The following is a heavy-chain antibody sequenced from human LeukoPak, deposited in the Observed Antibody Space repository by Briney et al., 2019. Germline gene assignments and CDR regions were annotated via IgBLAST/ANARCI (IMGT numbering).Heavy chain of an antibody. J-gene: IGHJ6*02. V-gene: IGHV3-23*01. D-gene: IGHD6-13*01. Sequence: GGSLRLSCAASGFTSRSYAMSWVRQAPGKGLEWVSAITDSDSGTYYADSVKGRFTISRDNSKNTLYLQMNSLRAEDTAVYYCAKAYGYSSSWTSNYYFYGLDVWGQGTTVTVSS. CDR2: ITDSDSGT. CDR3: AKAYGYSSSWTSNYYFYGLDV. CDR1: GFTSRSYA.